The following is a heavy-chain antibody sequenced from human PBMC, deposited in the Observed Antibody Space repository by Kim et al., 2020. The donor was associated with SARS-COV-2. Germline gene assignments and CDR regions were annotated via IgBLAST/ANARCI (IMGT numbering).Heavy chain of an antibody. J-gene: IGHJ5*02. Sequence: EGGSTDYAAPVKDRFTISRDDSKNTLYLQMDRLKTEDTAVFYCTTWSGSSWGQGTLVTVSS. CDR3: TTWSGSS. D-gene: IGHD3-10*01. CDR2: EGGST. V-gene: IGHV3-15*01.